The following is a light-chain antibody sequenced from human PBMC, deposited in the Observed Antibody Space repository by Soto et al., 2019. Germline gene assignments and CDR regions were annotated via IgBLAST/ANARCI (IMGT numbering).Light chain of an antibody. Sequence: DIVMTQSPLSLPVTLGQPASISCRSSQSLVYSDGNTYLNWFQQRPGQSPRRLIYKVSNRDSGVPDRFSGSGSGTDFTLEISRVEAEDVGVYYCMQGVSWPPTFGQGTKVEIK. CDR1: QSLVYSDGNTY. J-gene: IGKJ1*01. CDR3: MQGVSWPPT. CDR2: KVS. V-gene: IGKV2-30*01.